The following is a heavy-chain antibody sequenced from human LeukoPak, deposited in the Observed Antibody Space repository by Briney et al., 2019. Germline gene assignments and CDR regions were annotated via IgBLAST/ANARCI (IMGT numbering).Heavy chain of an antibody. D-gene: IGHD3-22*01. CDR3: ARDRVSYDSSGYPDY. J-gene: IGHJ4*02. V-gene: IGHV4-30-2*01. Sequence: NTSETLSLTCAVSGGSISSGGYSWSWIRQPPGKGLEWIGYIYHGGSTYYNSSLKSRVTISVDTSKNQFSLKLSSVTAADTAVYYCARDRVSYDSSGYPDYWGQGTLVTVSS. CDR2: IYHGGST. CDR1: GGSISSGGYS.